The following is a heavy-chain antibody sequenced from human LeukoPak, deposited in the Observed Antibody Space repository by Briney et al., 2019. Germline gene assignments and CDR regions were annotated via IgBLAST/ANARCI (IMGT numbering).Heavy chain of an antibody. Sequence: GGSLRVSCAASGFTVSSNYMSWVRQAPGKGLEWVSVIYSGGSTYYADSVKGRFTISRDNSKDTLYLQMNSLRAEDTAVYYCAGLVVPAAKSYYYYYMDVWGKGTTVTVSS. J-gene: IGHJ6*03. CDR1: GFTVSSNY. V-gene: IGHV3-66*02. D-gene: IGHD2-2*01. CDR3: AGLVVPAAKSYYYYYMDV. CDR2: IYSGGST.